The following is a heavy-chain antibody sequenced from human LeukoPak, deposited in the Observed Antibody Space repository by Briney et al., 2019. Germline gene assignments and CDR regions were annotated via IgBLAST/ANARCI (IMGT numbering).Heavy chain of an antibody. Sequence: ASVKVSCKVSGYTLTELSMQWVRQAPGKGLEWMGGFDPEDGETIYAQKFQGRVTMTEDTSTDTAYMELSSLRSEDTAVYYCATVVVTTAGDYFDYWGQGTLVTVSS. CDR2: FDPEDGET. J-gene: IGHJ4*02. CDR1: GYTLTELS. V-gene: IGHV1-24*01. CDR3: ATVVVTTAGDYFDY. D-gene: IGHD2-15*01.